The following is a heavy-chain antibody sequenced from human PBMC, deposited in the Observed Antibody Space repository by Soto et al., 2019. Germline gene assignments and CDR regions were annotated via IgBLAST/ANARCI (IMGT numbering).Heavy chain of an antibody. CDR2: IYYSGST. V-gene: IGHV4-59*01. D-gene: IGHD6-13*01. CDR3: AGSSSWYTYNWFDH. Sequence: PXETLSLACTVSGCSISSYYWSWIRQPPGKGLDWIGYIYYSGSTNYNPSLKSRVTISVDTSKNQFSLKLSSVTAADTAVYYRAGSSSWYTYNWFDHWGQGTLVTVSS. CDR1: GCSISSYY. J-gene: IGHJ5*02.